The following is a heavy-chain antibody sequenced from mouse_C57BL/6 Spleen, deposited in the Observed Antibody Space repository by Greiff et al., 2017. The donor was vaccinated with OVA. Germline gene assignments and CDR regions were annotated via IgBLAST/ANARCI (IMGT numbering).Heavy chain of an antibody. V-gene: IGHV5-17*01. CDR1: GFTFSDYG. CDR2: ISSGSSTI. Sequence: EVKLVESGGGLVKPGGSLKLSCAASGFTFSDYGMHWVRQAPEKGLEWVAYISSGSSTIYYADTVKGRFTISRDNAKNTLFLQMTSLRSEDTAMYYCARIYDGYPAWFAYWGQGTLVTVSA. CDR3: ARIYDGYPAWFAY. D-gene: IGHD2-3*01. J-gene: IGHJ3*01.